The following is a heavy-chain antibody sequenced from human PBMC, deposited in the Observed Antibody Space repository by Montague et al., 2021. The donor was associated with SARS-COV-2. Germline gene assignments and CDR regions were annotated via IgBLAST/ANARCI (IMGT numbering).Heavy chain of an antibody. V-gene: IGHV4-4*02. CDR3: ARLPVYLDYYYYYGMDV. Sequence: SETLSLTCAVSGGSISSSNWWSWVRQPPGKGLEWIGEIYHSGSTNYNPSLKSRVTISVDKSKNQFSLKLSSVTAADTAVYYCARLPVYLDYYYYYGMDVWGQGTTVTVSS. CDR2: IYHSGST. D-gene: IGHD2-8*01. CDR1: GGSISSSNW. J-gene: IGHJ6*02.